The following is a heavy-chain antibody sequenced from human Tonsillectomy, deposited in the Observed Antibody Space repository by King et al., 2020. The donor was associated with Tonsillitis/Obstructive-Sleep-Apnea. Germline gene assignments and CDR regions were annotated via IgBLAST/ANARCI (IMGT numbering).Heavy chain of an antibody. J-gene: IGHJ3*02. CDR2: IYWDDDK. Sequence: FTLKESGPTLVKPPQTLTLTCTFSGFSLTTGGVGVGWIRQPPGKALEWLALIYWDDDKRYSPSLKSRLTITKDTSKNKVVLRMTNMDPVDTATYHCARGNYDPNAFKIWGQGTMVTVS. CDR1: GFSLTTGGVG. D-gene: IGHD3-3*01. CDR3: ARGNYDPNAFKI. V-gene: IGHV2-5*02.